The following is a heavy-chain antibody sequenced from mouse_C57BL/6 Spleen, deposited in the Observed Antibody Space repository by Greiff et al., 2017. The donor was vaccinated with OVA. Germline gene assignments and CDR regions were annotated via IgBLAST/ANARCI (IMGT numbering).Heavy chain of an antibody. CDR2: IRSKSNNYAT. J-gene: IGHJ4*01. D-gene: IGHD6-2*01. V-gene: IGHV10-1*01. Sequence: EVKLLESGGGLVQPKGSLKLSCAASGFSFNTYAMNWVRQAPGKGLEWVARIRSKSNNYATYYADSVKDRFTISRDDSESMLYLQMNNLKTEDTAMYDCVSCRFSDYYAMDYWGQGTSVTVSS. CDR3: VSCRFSDYYAMDY. CDR1: GFSFNTYA.